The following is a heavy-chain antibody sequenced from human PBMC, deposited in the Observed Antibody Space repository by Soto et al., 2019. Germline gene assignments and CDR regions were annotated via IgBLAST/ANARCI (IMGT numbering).Heavy chain of an antibody. CDR3: AREIQSGSYSAYYYYYGMDV. Sequence: ASVKVSCKASGYTFTSYYMHWVRQAPGQGLEWMGIINPSGGSTSYAQKFQGRVTMTRDTSTSTVYMELSSLRSEDTAVYYCAREIQSGSYSAYYYYYGMDVWGQGTTVTVSS. CDR2: INPSGGST. V-gene: IGHV1-46*03. CDR1: GYTFTSYY. D-gene: IGHD1-26*01. J-gene: IGHJ6*02.